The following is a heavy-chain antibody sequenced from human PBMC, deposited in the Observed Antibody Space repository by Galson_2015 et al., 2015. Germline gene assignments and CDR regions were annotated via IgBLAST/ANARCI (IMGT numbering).Heavy chain of an antibody. CDR1: GGSFSSYA. CDR3: ARASQDCSRASCPYNY. D-gene: IGHD2-2*01. J-gene: IGHJ4*02. Sequence: SVQVSCKASGGSFSSYAISWVRQAPGQGLEWMGGITPMFGTPKYEQKFQGRVTITADKSTSTAYMEVSSLRSEDTAVYYCARASQDCSRASCPYNYWGQGTLVTVSS. CDR2: ITPMFGTP. V-gene: IGHV1-69*06.